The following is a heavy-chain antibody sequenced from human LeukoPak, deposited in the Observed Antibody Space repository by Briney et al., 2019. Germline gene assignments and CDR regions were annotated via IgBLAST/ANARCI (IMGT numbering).Heavy chain of an antibody. Sequence: SETLSLTCTVSGGSISSYYWSWIRQPPGKGLEWIGYIYYSGSTNYNPSLKSRVTISVDTSKNQFSLKLSSVAAADTAVYYCARDRVYGSGTYTPDYYYYYMDVWGKGTTVTVSS. J-gene: IGHJ6*03. CDR2: IYYSGST. CDR3: ARDRVYGSGTYTPDYYYYYMDV. CDR1: GGSISSYY. V-gene: IGHV4-59*01. D-gene: IGHD3-10*01.